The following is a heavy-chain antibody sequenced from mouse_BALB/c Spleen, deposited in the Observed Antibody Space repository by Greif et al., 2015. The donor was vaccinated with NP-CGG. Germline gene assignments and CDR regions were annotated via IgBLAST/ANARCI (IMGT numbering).Heavy chain of an antibody. D-gene: IGHD2-1*01. Sequence: QVQLQQSGPGLVAPSQSLSITCTVSGFSLTSYGVHWVRQPPGKGLEWLGVIWAGGSTNYNSALMSRLSISKDNSKSQVFLKMNSLQTDDTAMYYCATYGNYEGVFAYWGQGTLVTVSA. CDR3: ATYGNYEGVFAY. CDR1: GFSLTSYG. V-gene: IGHV2-9*02. J-gene: IGHJ3*01. CDR2: IWAGGST.